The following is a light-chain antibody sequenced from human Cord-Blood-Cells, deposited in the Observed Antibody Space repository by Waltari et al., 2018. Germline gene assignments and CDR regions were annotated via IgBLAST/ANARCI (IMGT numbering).Light chain of an antibody. J-gene: IGLJ2*01. CDR1: SSDVVGYNY. V-gene: IGLV2-8*01. CDR2: EVS. Sequence: QSALPQPPSASGSPGQSVTIPCTGTSSDVVGYNYFSWYQHHPGKAPKLMIYEVSKRPAGVPDRFSGSKSGNTASLTVSGLQAEDEADYYCSSYAGSNNVVFGGGTKLTVL. CDR3: SSYAGSNNVV.